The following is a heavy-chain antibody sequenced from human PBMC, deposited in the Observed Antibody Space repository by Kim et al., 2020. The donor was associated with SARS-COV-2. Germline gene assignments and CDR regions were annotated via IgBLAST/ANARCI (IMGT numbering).Heavy chain of an antibody. V-gene: IGHV3-30*04. D-gene: IGHD1-26*01. CDR1: GFTFSSYA. Sequence: GGSLRLSCAASGFTFSSYAMLWVRQAPGKGLEWVAVISSDGNNKYYADSVKGRFTFSRDNSKNTLYLQMNSLRADDTAVYYCARGAIVGPTYWFDPWGQGTLVTVYS. CDR3: ARGAIVGPTYWFDP. CDR2: ISSDGNNK. J-gene: IGHJ5*02.